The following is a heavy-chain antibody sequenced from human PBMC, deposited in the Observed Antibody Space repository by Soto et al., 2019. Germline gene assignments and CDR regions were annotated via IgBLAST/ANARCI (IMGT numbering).Heavy chain of an antibody. D-gene: IGHD6-13*01. J-gene: IGHJ6*02. Sequence: PSETLSLTCTVSGGSISSGGYYWSWIRQHPGKGLEWIGYIYYSGSTYYNPSLKSRVTISVDTSKNQFSLKLSSVTAADTAVYYCARVRGIAAAGYYYYYGMDVWGQGTTVTV. CDR1: GGSISSGGYY. V-gene: IGHV4-31*03. CDR2: IYYSGST. CDR3: ARVRGIAAAGYYYYYGMDV.